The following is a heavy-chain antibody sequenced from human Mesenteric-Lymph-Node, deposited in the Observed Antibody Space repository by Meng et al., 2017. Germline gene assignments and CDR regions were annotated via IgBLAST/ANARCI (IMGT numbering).Heavy chain of an antibody. CDR1: GAAVDSGSYH. Sequence: DAAPGLVHTPETLSPPCTVSGAAVDSGSYHWSWVRQPPGKGLECIGYTYNGWSTYYNPSLKSRVSMSVDTSKNQFSLTLSSVTAADTAVYYCNAYTAGGGLGSWGQGTLVTVSS. J-gene: IGHJ5*02. CDR3: NAYTAGGGLGS. D-gene: IGHD3-16*01. V-gene: IGHV4-30-4*01. CDR2: TYNGWST.